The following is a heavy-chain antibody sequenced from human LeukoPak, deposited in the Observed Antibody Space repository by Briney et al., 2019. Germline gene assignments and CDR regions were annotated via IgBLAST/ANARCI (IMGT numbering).Heavy chain of an antibody. J-gene: IGHJ2*01. D-gene: IGHD6-13*01. V-gene: IGHV3-74*01. CDR2: INSDGSST. Sequence: HPGGSLRLSCAASGFTFSSYWVHWVRQAPGKGLVWVSRINSDGSSTSYADSVKGRFTISRDNAKNTLYLQMNSLRAEDTAVYYCARAGGTAGSNWYFDLWGRGTLVTVSS. CDR1: GFTFSSYW. CDR3: ARAGGTAGSNWYFDL.